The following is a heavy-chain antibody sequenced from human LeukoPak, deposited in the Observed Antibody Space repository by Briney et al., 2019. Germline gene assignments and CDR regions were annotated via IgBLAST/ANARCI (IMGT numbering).Heavy chain of an antibody. CDR1: GFTFSDYY. Sequence: PGRSLSLSCAASGFTFSDYYMIWVSQAPGKGLEWVSYICDSGRTIYYADAVKGRFTISRDNAKNSLYLQMNNLRAEDTAVYYCARDRLGDYDHSGYYDKWGQGTLVTVSS. V-gene: IGHV3-11*01. CDR2: ICDSGRTI. D-gene: IGHD3-22*01. J-gene: IGHJ4*02. CDR3: ARDRLGDYDHSGYYDK.